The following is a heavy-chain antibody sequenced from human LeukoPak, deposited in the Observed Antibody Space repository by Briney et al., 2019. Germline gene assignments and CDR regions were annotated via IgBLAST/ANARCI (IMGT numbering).Heavy chain of an antibody. J-gene: IGHJ4*02. CDR2: ISDGGTTI. CDR1: GFTFSTYW. D-gene: IGHD5-12*01. V-gene: IGHV3-11*01. CDR3: AREYSGLDY. Sequence: GGSLRLSCAASGFTFSTYWMSGVRQAPGKGLEWVSYISDGGTTINYADSVKGRFSISRDNGKNLVFLQMNSLRAEDTAIYYCAREYSGLDYWGQGTLVIVSS.